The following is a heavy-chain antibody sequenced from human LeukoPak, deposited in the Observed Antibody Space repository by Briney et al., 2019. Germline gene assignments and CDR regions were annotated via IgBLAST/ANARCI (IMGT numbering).Heavy chain of an antibody. V-gene: IGHV4-34*01. CDR1: GGSFSGYY. J-gene: IGHJ4*02. CDR2: VNHSGGT. Sequence: SETLSLTCAVYGGSFSGYYWSWIRQPPGKGLEWIGEVNHSGGTNYNPSLKSRVTISVDTSKNQFSLKLSSMTAADTAVYYCARDLYYGSGTYDYWGQGTLVTVSS. CDR3: ARDLYYGSGTYDY. D-gene: IGHD3-10*01.